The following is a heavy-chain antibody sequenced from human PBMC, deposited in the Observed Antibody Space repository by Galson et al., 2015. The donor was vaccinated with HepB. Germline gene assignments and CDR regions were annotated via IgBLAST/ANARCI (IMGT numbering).Heavy chain of an antibody. CDR3: ARGRGGWGHPYYFDY. J-gene: IGHJ4*02. V-gene: IGHV3-13*04. D-gene: IGHD3-16*01. CDR1: GFTFSSYD. Sequence: SLRLSCAASGFTFSSYDMHWVRQATGKGLEWVSAIGTAGDTYYPGSVKGRFTISRENARNSLYLQMNSLRAGDTAVYYCARGRGGWGHPYYFDYWGQGTLVTVSS. CDR2: IGTAGDT.